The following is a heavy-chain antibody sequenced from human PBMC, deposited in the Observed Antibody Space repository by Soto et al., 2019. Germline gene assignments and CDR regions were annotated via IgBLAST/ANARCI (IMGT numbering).Heavy chain of an antibody. D-gene: IGHD2-15*01. Sequence: ASVKVSCKASGYTFTSYGISWVRQAPGQGLEWMGWISAYNGNTNYAQKLQGRVTMTTDTSTSTAYMELRSLRSDDTAVYYCAREGSDLSPSGYYYYGMDVWGQGTTVTVSS. CDR1: GYTFTSYG. CDR2: ISAYNGNT. V-gene: IGHV1-18*01. J-gene: IGHJ6*02. CDR3: AREGSDLSPSGYYYYGMDV.